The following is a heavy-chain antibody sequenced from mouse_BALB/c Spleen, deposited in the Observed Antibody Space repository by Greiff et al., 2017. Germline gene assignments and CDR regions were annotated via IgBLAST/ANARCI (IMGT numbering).Heavy chain of an antibody. CDR1: GFTFSSYG. V-gene: IGHV5-6*01. CDR2: ISSGGSYT. D-gene: IGHD4-1*01. J-gene: IGHJ3*01. CDR3: ARLETAWFAY. Sequence: EVMLVESGGDLVKPGGSLKLSCAASGFTFSSYGMSWVRQTPDKRLEWVATISSGGSYTYYPDSVKGRFTISRDNAKNTLYLQMSSLKSEDTAMYYCARLETAWFAYWGQGTLVTVSA.